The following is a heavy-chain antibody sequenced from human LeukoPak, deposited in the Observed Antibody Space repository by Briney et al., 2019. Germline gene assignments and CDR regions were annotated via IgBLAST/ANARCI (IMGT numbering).Heavy chain of an antibody. Sequence: SGTLSLTCAVSGGSISSSNWWSWVRQPPGKGLEWIGEIYHSGSTNYNPSPKSRVTISVDKSKNQFSLKLSSVTAADTAVYYCASSGLRLGELSFDYWGQGTLVTVSS. J-gene: IGHJ4*02. CDR2: IYHSGST. CDR3: ASSGLRLGELSFDY. D-gene: IGHD3-16*02. CDR1: GGSISSSNW. V-gene: IGHV4-4*02.